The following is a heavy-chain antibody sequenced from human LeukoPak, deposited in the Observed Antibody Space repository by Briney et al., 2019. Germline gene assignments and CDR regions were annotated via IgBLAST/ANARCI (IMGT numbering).Heavy chain of an antibody. V-gene: IGHV1-46*01. CDR2: INPSGGST. D-gene: IGHD3-3*01. Sequence: ASVKVSCKASGYTFTSYYMHWVRQAPGQGLEWMGIINPSGGSTSYAQKFQGRVTMTRDTSTSTVYMELSSLRSEDTAVYYCARVGEYDFWSGYYSYYFDYWGQGTLVTVSS. CDR1: GYTFTSYY. CDR3: ARVGEYDFWSGYYSYYFDY. J-gene: IGHJ4*02.